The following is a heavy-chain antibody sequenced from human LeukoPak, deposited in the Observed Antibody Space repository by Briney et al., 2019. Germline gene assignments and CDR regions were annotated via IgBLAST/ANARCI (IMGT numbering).Heavy chain of an antibody. Sequence: GASVKVSCKASGYTFTGYYMRWVRQAPGQGLEWMGWINPNSGGTNYAQKFQGRVTMTRDTSISTAYMELSRLRSDDTAVYYCARDEQQLVETYWYFDLWGRGTLVTVSS. CDR1: GYTFTGYY. CDR3: ARDEQQLVETYWYFDL. J-gene: IGHJ2*01. V-gene: IGHV1-2*02. CDR2: INPNSGGT. D-gene: IGHD6-13*01.